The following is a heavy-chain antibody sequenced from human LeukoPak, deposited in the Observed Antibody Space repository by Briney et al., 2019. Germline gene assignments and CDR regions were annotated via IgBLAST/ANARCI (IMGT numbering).Heavy chain of an antibody. CDR3: ARDYTIKAPYFDY. J-gene: IGHJ4*02. Sequence: SVKDSCKASGGSFSSYTINWVRQAPGQGLEWMGEIIPNYGATNYAQKFQGRVTISADSSTSTAYMELISLTSDDTAVYYCARDYTIKAPYFDYWGQGTLVTVSS. CDR1: GGSFSSYT. V-gene: IGHV1-69*13. CDR2: IIPNYGAT. D-gene: IGHD5-24*01.